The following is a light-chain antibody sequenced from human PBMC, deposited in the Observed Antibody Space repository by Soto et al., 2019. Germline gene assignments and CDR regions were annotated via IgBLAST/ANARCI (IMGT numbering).Light chain of an antibody. V-gene: IGLV2-14*01. CDR2: DVS. CDR3: SSYTSSSTPFV. J-gene: IGLJ1*01. Sequence: QSVLAQPASVYGSPGQSITISSTGTSSDVGGYNYVSWYQQHPGKAPKLMIYDVSNRPSGVSNRFSGSKSGNTASLTISGLQAEDEADYYCSSYTSSSTPFVFGTGTKVTVL. CDR1: SSDVGGYNY.